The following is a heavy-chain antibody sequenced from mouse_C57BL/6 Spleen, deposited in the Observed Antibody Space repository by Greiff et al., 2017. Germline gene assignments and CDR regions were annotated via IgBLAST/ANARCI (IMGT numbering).Heavy chain of an antibody. Sequence: EVKLQESGPVLVKPGASVKMSCKASGYTFTDYYMNWVKQSHGKSLEWIGVINPYNGGTSYNQKFKGKATLTVDKSSSTAYMELNSLTSEDSAVYYCARRDTTYYFDYWGQGTTLTVSS. J-gene: IGHJ2*01. D-gene: IGHD1-1*01. V-gene: IGHV1-19*01. CDR2: INPYNGGT. CDR3: ARRDTTYYFDY. CDR1: GYTFTDYY.